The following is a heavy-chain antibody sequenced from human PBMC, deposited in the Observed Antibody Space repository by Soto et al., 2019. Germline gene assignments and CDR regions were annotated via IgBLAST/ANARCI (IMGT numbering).Heavy chain of an antibody. Sequence: ASVKVSCKASGYTFTNYAISWVRQAPGQGLEWMGWISGNNGNTTYAQKLQGRVTMTTDTSTSTAYMELRSLRSDDTAVYYCARDSFPLLTVASTDSDYWGQGTLVTVSS. CDR1: GYTFTNYA. CDR2: ISGNNGNT. V-gene: IGHV1-18*01. J-gene: IGHJ4*02. D-gene: IGHD6-19*01. CDR3: ARDSFPLLTVASTDSDY.